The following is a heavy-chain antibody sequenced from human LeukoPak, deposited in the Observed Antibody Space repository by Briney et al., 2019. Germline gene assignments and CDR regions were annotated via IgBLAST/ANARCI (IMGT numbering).Heavy chain of an antibody. CDR3: ARVTAVAGTSVGVDA. V-gene: IGHV3-74*01. CDR1: GFTFSNYW. D-gene: IGHD6-19*01. J-gene: IGHJ4*02. Sequence: GRSLRLSCAASGFTFSNYWMHWVRQTPGKGLVWVSRINSDASVTTYADSVKGRFTISRDNAKSTLYLQMNSLRAEDTAVYYCARVTAVAGTSVGVDAWGQGILVTVS. CDR2: INSDASVT.